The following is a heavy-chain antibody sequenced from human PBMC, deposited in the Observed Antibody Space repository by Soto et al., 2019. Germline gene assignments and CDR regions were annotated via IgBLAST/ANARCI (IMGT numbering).Heavy chain of an antibody. D-gene: IGHD4-17*01. CDR2: ISYDGSNK. CDR3: AKDPDYGDYPAG. Sequence: QVQLVESGGGVVQPGRSLRLSCAASGFTFSSYGMHWVRQAPGKGLEWVEVISYDGSNKYYAHSVKGRFTISRDNSKNTLYLQMNSLRAEDTAVYYCAKDPDYGDYPAGWGQGTLVTVSS. J-gene: IGHJ4*02. V-gene: IGHV3-30*18. CDR1: GFTFSSYG.